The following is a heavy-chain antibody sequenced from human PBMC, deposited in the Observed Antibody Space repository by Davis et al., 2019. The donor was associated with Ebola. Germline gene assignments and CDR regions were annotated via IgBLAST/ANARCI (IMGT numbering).Heavy chain of an antibody. V-gene: IGHV3-30*18. CDR3: AKVPRDGSVDLYYYGMDV. D-gene: IGHD5-24*01. CDR1: GFTFSSYG. CDR2: ISYDGSNK. J-gene: IGHJ6*04. Sequence: GESLKISCAASGFTFSSYGMHWVRQAPGKGLEWVAVISYDGSNKYYTDSVKGRFTISRDNSKNLLYLQMNSLRPEDTAVYYCAKVPRDGSVDLYYYGMDVWGKGTTVTVSS.